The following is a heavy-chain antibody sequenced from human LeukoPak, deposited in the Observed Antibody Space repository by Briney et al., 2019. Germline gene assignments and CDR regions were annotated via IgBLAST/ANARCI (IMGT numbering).Heavy chain of an antibody. CDR1: GYTFSSYA. V-gene: IGHV1-69*04. CDR2: IIPILGIA. Sequence: SVKVSCKASGYTFSSYAISWVRQAPGQGLEWMGRIIPILGIANYAQKFQGRVTITADKSTSTAYMELSSLRSEDTAVYYCARDYAGYSSSWNWFDPWGQGTLVTVSS. J-gene: IGHJ5*02. CDR3: ARDYAGYSSSWNWFDP. D-gene: IGHD6-13*01.